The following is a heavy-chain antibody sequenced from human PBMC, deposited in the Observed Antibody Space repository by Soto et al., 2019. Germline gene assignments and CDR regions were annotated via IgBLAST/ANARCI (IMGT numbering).Heavy chain of an antibody. V-gene: IGHV3-23*01. CDR3: AKDRAYYYDSSGYYDDY. CDR1: GFTFSSYA. Sequence: PGGSLRLSCAAPGFTFSSYAMSWVRQAPGKGLEWVSAISGSGGSTYYADSVKGRFTISRDNSKNTLYLQMNSLRAEDTAVYYCAKDRAYYYDSSGYYDDYWGQGTLVTVSS. CDR2: ISGSGGST. D-gene: IGHD3-22*01. J-gene: IGHJ4*02.